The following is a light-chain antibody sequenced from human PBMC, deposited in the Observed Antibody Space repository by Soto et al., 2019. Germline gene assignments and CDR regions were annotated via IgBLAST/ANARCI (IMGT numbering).Light chain of an antibody. V-gene: IGKV3-15*01. CDR2: GAS. Sequence: EIVMTQSPATLSVSPGERATLSCRASQSVNSNLAWYQQKPGQAPRLLIHGASTRATGVPARFSGSGSGTDFTLTISSLQSEDFAVYYCQQFNDWPPLTFGGGTKVDVK. J-gene: IGKJ4*01. CDR1: QSVNSN. CDR3: QQFNDWPPLT.